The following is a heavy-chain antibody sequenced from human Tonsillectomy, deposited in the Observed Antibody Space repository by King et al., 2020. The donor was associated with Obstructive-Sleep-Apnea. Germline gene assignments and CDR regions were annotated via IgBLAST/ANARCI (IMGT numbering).Heavy chain of an antibody. CDR1: GGSISSSSYY. CDR2: IYYSGST. V-gene: IGHV4-39*07. Sequence: QLQESGPGLVKPSETLSLTCTVSGGSISSSSYYWGWIRQPPGKGLEWIGSIYYSGSTYYNPSLKSRVTISVDTSKNQFSLKLSSVTAADTAVYYCARGTGVCQGWCLDYWGQGTLVTVSS. CDR3: ARGTGVCQGWCLDY. J-gene: IGHJ4*02. D-gene: IGHD2-8*02.